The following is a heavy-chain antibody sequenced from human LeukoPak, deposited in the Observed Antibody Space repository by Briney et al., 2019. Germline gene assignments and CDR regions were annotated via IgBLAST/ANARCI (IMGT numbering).Heavy chain of an antibody. CDR3: ASTMTTVTTGAFDI. D-gene: IGHD4-17*01. J-gene: IGHJ3*02. CDR1: GFTFSSYS. CDR2: ISSSSSTI. Sequence: PGGSLRLSCAASGFTFSSYSMNWVRQAPGKGLEWVSYISSSSSTIYYADSVKGRFTISRDNAKNTLYLQMNSLRAEDTAVYYCASTMTTVTTGAFDIWGQGTMVTVSS. V-gene: IGHV3-48*01.